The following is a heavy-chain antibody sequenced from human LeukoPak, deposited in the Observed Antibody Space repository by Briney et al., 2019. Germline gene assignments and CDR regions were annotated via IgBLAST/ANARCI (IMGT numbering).Heavy chain of an antibody. CDR2: IPYDGKNK. D-gene: IGHD3-3*01. Sequence: GGSLRLSCAASGFAFSRYSIHWVRQAPGKGLEWVAFIPYDGKNKFYADSVKGRFTISRDNSKNTLYLQMNSLRDEDTAVYYCARDGEGVYDFWSGYLDYWGQGTLVTVSS. J-gene: IGHJ4*02. CDR1: GFAFSRYS. V-gene: IGHV3-30*02. CDR3: ARDGEGVYDFWSGYLDY.